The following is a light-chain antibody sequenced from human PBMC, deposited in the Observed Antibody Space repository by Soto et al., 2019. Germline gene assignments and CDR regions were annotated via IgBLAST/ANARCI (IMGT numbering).Light chain of an antibody. V-gene: IGLV1-40*01. CDR2: ENN. CDR3: QSYDSSLRGYV. Sequence: QSVLTQPPSVSAAPGQRVTISCTGSSSNIGAGYEAHWYQQVPGTAPKLLIYENNNRPSGVPDRFSGPKSGTSASLAITGRRAGDEAEYYCQSYDSSLRGYVFGTGTKLTVL. CDR1: SSNIGAGYE. J-gene: IGLJ1*01.